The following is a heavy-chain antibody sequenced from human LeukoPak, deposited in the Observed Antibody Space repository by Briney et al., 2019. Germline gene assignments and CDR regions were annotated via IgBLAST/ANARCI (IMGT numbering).Heavy chain of an antibody. D-gene: IGHD2/OR15-2a*01. Sequence: PSETLSLTCTVSGGSISSGGNYWSWIRQHPGKGLEWIGYIYYTGSTNNNPSLKSRITLSVDTSKNQFSLRLSSVTAADTAVYYCARRVGEYPTYYFDYWGQGTLVTVSS. CDR2: IYYTGST. J-gene: IGHJ4*02. CDR3: ARRVGEYPTYYFDY. V-gene: IGHV4-31*03. CDR1: GGSISSGGNY.